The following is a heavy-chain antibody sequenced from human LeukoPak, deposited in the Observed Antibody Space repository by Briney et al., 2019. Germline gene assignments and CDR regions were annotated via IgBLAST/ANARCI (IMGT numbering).Heavy chain of an antibody. V-gene: IGHV5-51*01. J-gene: IGHJ3*02. D-gene: IGHD3-10*01. CDR3: AIKITLVRGVMSPFDAFDI. CDR2: IYPGDSDT. Sequence: GESLKISCKGSGYVFTNYWIAWVRQMPGKGLEWMGMIYPGDSDTRYSPSFQGQVTISADKSVSTAYLQWNSLKASDTAMYYCAIKITLVRGVMSPFDAFDIWGQGTMVTVSS. CDR1: GYVFTNYW.